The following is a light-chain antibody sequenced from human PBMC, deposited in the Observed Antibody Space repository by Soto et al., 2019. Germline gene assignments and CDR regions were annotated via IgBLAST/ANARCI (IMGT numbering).Light chain of an antibody. J-gene: IGKJ3*01. V-gene: IGKV1-27*01. CDR3: QKYNDVPFT. CDR1: QGFSNY. CDR2: ATS. Sequence: DIQMTQSPSSLSASVGDRVTITCRASQGFSNYLAWYQQKPGKVPMLLIYATSTLQSGVSSRFSGSGSGTDFTLTISSLQPEDVATYYCQKYNDVPFTFGPGTKVDIK.